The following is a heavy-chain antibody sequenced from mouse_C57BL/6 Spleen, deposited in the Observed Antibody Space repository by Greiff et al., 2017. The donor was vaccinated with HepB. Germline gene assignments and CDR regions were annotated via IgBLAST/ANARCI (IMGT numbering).Heavy chain of an antibody. Sequence: VQLQESGAELVKPGASVKLSCKASGYTFTSYWMHWVKQRPGQGLEWIGMIHPNSGSTNYNEKFKSKATLTVDKSSSTAYMQLSSLTSEDSAVYYCATYYSNYFAYWGQGTLVTVSA. J-gene: IGHJ3*01. CDR2: IHPNSGST. V-gene: IGHV1-64*01. CDR1: GYTFTSYW. CDR3: ATYYSNYFAY. D-gene: IGHD2-5*01.